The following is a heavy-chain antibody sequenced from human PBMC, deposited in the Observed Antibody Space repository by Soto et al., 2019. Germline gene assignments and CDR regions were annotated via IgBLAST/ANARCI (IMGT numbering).Heavy chain of an antibody. D-gene: IGHD3-3*01. J-gene: IGHJ3*02. Sequence: SVKFSCKASGFTFTSSAVQWVRQARGQRLEWIGWIVVGSGNTNYAQKFQERVTITRDMSTSTAYMELSSLRSEDTAVYYCAAQDYDFWSGYFRPNAFDIWGQGTMVTVSS. CDR3: AAQDYDFWSGYFRPNAFDI. CDR2: IVVGSGNT. V-gene: IGHV1-58*01. CDR1: GFTFTSSA.